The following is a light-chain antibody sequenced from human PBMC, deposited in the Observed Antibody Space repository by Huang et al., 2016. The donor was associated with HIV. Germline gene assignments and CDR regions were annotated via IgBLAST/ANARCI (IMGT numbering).Light chain of an antibody. Sequence: DIQMTQSPSSLSASVGDRVTITCRASHGISNSLAWYQQKPGKAPKLLLYAASRLESGVPSRFSGSGSGTDYTLTISSLQPEDFATYYCQQYYSTLGGFTFGPGTKVDIK. CDR2: AAS. CDR1: HGISNS. V-gene: IGKV1-NL1*01. CDR3: QQYYSTLGGFT. J-gene: IGKJ3*01.